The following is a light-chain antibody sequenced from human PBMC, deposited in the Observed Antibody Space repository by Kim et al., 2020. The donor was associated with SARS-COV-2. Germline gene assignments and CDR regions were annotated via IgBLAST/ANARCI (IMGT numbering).Light chain of an antibody. Sequence: RTPATRTCNGNRNNLGNHGASRLQQQQGRPPTRLSYTTDRRPSAISERFSASRSGNTASLTITGLQPEDEADYYCSAWDSSLNAWVFGGGTQLTVL. CDR1: RNNLGNHG. V-gene: IGLV10-54*01. J-gene: IGLJ3*02. CDR3: SAWDSSLNAWV. CDR2: TTD.